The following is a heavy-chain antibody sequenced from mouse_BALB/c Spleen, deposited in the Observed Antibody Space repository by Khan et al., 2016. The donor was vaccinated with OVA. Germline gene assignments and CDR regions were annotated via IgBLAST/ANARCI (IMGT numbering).Heavy chain of an antibody. J-gene: IGHJ2*01. V-gene: IGHV1-7*01. CDR2: INPTSGYT. Sequence: VQLQESGAELAKPGASVKMSCKASGYTFTTYWMHWVKQRPGQGLEWIEYINPTSGYTDYNEKFKDKATLSADKSSSTAYMQLSSLTSEDSAVYYCARDRIDYWGQGTTLTVSS. CDR3: ARDRIDY. CDR1: GYTFTTYW.